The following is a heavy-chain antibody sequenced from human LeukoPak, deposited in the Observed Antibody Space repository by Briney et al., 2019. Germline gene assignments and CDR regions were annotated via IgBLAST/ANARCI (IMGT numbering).Heavy chain of an antibody. Sequence: GSLRLSCAASGFTFSSYAMSWIRQPPGKGLEWIGYIYYSGSTNYNPSLKSRVTISVDTSKNQFSLKLSSVTAADTAVYYCAGQGVVPAAIFDYWGQGTLVTVSS. J-gene: IGHJ4*02. V-gene: IGHV4-59*01. CDR2: IYYSGST. CDR3: AGQGVVPAAIFDY. CDR1: GFTFSSYA. D-gene: IGHD2-2*01.